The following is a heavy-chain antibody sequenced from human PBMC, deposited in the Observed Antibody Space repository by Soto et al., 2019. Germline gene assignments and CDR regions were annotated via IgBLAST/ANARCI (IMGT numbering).Heavy chain of an antibody. Sequence: QITLKESGPSLVKPTQTLTLTCSCSGFSISADGVGVGWIRQPPGKALEWLAIVYWDDDKRYSPSLKSRLTITEDTSRNQVVRTMTDVDPVDTGTYFCARSRRRASCRGGNCYRFGCRGQGALVTVSS. D-gene: IGHD2-15*01. J-gene: IGHJ4*02. CDR1: GFSISADGVG. CDR3: ARSRRRASCRGGNCYRFGC. V-gene: IGHV2-5*02. CDR2: VYWDDDK.